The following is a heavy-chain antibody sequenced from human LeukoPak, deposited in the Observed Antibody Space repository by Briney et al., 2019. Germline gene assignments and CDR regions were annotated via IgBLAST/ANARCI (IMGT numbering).Heavy chain of an antibody. D-gene: IGHD6-19*01. Sequence: ASVKVSCKASGYTFTSYGISWVRQAPGQGLEWMGWISAYNGNTNYAQKLQGRVTMTTDTSTSTAYMELRSLRSDDTAVYYCAREVGVGVMAGYLYWGQGTLVTVSS. CDR3: AREVGVGVMAGYLY. J-gene: IGHJ4*02. CDR2: ISAYNGNT. V-gene: IGHV1-18*01. CDR1: GYTFTSYG.